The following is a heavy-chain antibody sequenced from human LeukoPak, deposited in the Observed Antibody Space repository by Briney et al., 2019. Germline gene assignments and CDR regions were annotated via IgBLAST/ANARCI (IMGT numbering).Heavy chain of an antibody. CDR3: AGDIAVAGTSVSG. V-gene: IGHV4-39*01. CDR1: GGSISSSSYY. J-gene: IGHJ4*02. CDR2: IYYSGST. Sequence: SETLSLTCTVFGGSISSSSYYWGWIRQPPGKRLEWIGSIYYSGSTYYNPSLKSRVTISVDTSKNQFSLKLSSVTAADTAVYYCAGDIAVAGTSVSGWGQGTLVTVSS. D-gene: IGHD6-19*01.